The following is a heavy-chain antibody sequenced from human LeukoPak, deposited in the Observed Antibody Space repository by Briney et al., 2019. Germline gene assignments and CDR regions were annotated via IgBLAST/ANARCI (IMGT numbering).Heavy chain of an antibody. J-gene: IGHJ4*02. CDR2: ITGSGGYT. D-gene: IGHD1-14*01. Sequence: PGGSLRLSCAASGFTFSSYAMVWVRQTPGRGLEWISAITGSGGYTYYTDSVKGRFTISRDNSKSTLHLQMNSLSVDDTAVYYCAKDGRDRSVNPDYWGQGTLVTVSS. CDR3: AKDGRDRSVNPDY. V-gene: IGHV3-23*01. CDR1: GFTFSSYA.